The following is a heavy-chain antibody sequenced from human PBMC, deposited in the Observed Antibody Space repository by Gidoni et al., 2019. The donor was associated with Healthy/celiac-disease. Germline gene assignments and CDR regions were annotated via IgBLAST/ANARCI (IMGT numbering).Heavy chain of an antibody. Sequence: QPQLQESGPGLVKPSETLSLTCTGSGGSISSRSYYWGWIRQPPGKGMEWYGIIYYSGSTYYNPSLKSRVTISVDTSKIQFSLKLSSVTAADTAVYYCARHAGNTMIVVVIFDAFDIWGQGTRVTVSS. CDR2: IYYSGST. CDR1: GGSISSRSYY. J-gene: IGHJ3*02. D-gene: IGHD3-22*01. CDR3: ARHAGNTMIVVVIFDAFDI. V-gene: IGHV4-39*01.